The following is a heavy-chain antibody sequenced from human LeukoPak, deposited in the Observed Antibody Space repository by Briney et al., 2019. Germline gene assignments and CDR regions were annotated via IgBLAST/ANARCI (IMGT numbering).Heavy chain of an antibody. V-gene: IGHV1-69*13. CDR1: GGTFISYA. CDR3: AREIVVVPAAEMGVYYYYGMDV. J-gene: IGHJ6*02. Sequence: ASVKVSCKASGGTFISYAISWVRQAPGQGLEWMGGIIPIFGTANYAQKFQGRVTITADESTSTAYMELSSLRSEDTAVYYCAREIVVVPAAEMGVYYYYGMDVWGQGTTVTVSS. D-gene: IGHD2-2*01. CDR2: IIPIFGTA.